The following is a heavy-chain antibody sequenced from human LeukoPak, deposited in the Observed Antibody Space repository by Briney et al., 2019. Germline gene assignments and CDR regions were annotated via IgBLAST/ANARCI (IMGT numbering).Heavy chain of an antibody. J-gene: IGHJ4*02. V-gene: IGHV1-69*06. CDR2: IIPIFGTA. CDR1: GGTFSSYA. CDR3: ARDRGGVTTVY. Sequence: GASVKVSCKASGGTFSSYAISWVRRAPGQGLEWMGGIIPIFGTANYAQKFQGRVTITADKSTSTAYMELSSLRSEDTAVYYCARDRGGVTTVYWGQGTLVTVSS. D-gene: IGHD4-17*01.